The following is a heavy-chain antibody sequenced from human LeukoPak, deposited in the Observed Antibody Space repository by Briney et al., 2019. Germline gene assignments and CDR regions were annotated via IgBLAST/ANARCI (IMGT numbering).Heavy chain of an antibody. J-gene: IGHJ5*02. D-gene: IGHD6-13*01. CDR3: AREHAGKAAAGTVKRFDP. CDR1: GFTFSSYW. Sequence: GGSLRLSCAASGFTFSSYWMSWVRQAPGKGLEGVANIKQDGSEKYYVDSVKGRFTISRDNAKNSLYLQMNSLRAEDTAVYYCAREHAGKAAAGTVKRFDPWGQGTLVTVSS. V-gene: IGHV3-7*01. CDR2: IKQDGSEK.